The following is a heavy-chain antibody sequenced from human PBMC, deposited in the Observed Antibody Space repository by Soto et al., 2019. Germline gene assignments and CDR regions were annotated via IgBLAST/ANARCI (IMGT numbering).Heavy chain of an antibody. J-gene: IGHJ5*02. Sequence: QVQLVQSGAEVKKPGSSVKVSCKASGGTFSSYTISWVRQAPGQGLEWMGRIIPILGIANYAQKFQGRVTNXADKSTSTAYMELSSLRSEDTDVYYCARGGDWFDPWGQGTLVTVSS. V-gene: IGHV1-69*02. CDR1: GGTFSSYT. CDR2: IIPILGIA. CDR3: ARGGDWFDP.